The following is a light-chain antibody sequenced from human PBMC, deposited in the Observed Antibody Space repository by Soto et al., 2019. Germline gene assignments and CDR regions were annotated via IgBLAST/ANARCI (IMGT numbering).Light chain of an antibody. V-gene: IGLV1-40*01. CDR1: SSNLGAAYD. J-gene: IGLJ1*01. Sequence: VLTHPPSVSGPPWQKVTISRTGSSSNLGAAYDVHWYQPLPCTAPILLNYGNSNRPSGVPDRFSGSKPGTSASLAITGLQAEDEPDYYCQSYDSSLSGPYVFGTGTKVTVL. CDR2: GNS. CDR3: QSYDSSLSGPYV.